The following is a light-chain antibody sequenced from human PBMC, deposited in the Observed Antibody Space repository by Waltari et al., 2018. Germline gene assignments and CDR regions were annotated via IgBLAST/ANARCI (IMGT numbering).Light chain of an antibody. V-gene: IGKV3-20*01. CDR2: HAS. J-gene: IGKJ1*01. CDR1: QGVGKY. Sequence: EIVLTQSPGPLSLSPGERATLSCGASQGVGKYLAWYQQRPGQAPSLLLYHASIRATGIPDRFSGSGYGTDFSLTISRLEPEDFAVYYCQKYDFLPATFGQGTTVEIK. CDR3: QKYDFLPAT.